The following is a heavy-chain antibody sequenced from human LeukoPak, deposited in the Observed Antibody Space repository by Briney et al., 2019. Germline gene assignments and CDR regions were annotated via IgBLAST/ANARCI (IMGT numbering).Heavy chain of an antibody. J-gene: IGHJ3*02. V-gene: IGHV4-59*01. CDR3: ARENDDAFDI. CDR1: GGSISSYY. Sequence: SETLSLTXTVSGGSISSYYWSWIRQPPGKGLEWIGYIYYSGSTNYNPSLKSRVTISVDTSKDQFSLKLSSVTAADTAVYYCARENDDAFDIWGQGTMVTVSS. CDR2: IYYSGST.